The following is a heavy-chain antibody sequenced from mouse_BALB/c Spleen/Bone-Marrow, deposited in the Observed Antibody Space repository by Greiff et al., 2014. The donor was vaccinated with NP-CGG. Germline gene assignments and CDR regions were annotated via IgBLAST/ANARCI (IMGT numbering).Heavy chain of an antibody. CDR2: IYPYNGGT. CDR3: ARGRAYGNYVWFAY. J-gene: IGHJ3*01. Sequence: VQLQQPGPELVKPGASVKISRKASGYTFTDYNMHWVKQSHGKSLDWIGYIYPYNGGTGYNQKFKSKATLTVDNSSSTAYMELRSLTSEDSAVYYCARGRAYGNYVWFAYWGQGTLVTVSA. D-gene: IGHD2-1*01. CDR1: GYTFTDYN. V-gene: IGHV1S29*02.